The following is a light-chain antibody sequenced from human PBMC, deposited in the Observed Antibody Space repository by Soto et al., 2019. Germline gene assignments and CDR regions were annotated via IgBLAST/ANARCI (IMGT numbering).Light chain of an antibody. CDR1: QSVNSN. J-gene: IGKJ4*01. CDR2: GAS. Sequence: EVVMTQSPATLSVSPGERATLSCRASQSVNSNLAWYQQKPGQAPRLLIYGASTRATVIPVTFSGSGSGTEFTLTITSLQSEDIAVYSCQQYNDWPLTFGGGTKVEIK. CDR3: QQYNDWPLT. V-gene: IGKV3-15*01.